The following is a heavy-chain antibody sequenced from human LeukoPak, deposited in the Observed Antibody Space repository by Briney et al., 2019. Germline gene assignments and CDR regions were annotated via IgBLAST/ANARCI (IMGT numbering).Heavy chain of an antibody. D-gene: IGHD3-22*01. Sequence: ASVKVSCKASGYTFTSYGISWVRQAPGQGLEWMGWINPNSGGTIYAQKFQGRVTMTGDTSISTAYMELSRLRSDDTAVYYCARSYITMIGGLDYWGQGTLVTVSS. CDR1: GYTFTSYG. CDR3: ARSYITMIGGLDY. J-gene: IGHJ4*02. V-gene: IGHV1-2*02. CDR2: INPNSGGT.